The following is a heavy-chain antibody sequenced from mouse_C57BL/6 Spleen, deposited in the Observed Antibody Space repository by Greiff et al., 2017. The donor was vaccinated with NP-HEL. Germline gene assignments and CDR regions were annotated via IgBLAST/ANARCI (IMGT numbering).Heavy chain of an antibody. J-gene: IGHJ1*03. CDR3: TGDGYDKYFDV. D-gene: IGHD2-2*01. V-gene: IGHV1-15*01. Sequence: QVQLQQSGAELVRPGASVTLSCKASGYTFTDYEMHWVKQTPVHGLEWIGAIDPETGGTAYNQKFKGKAILTADKSSSTAYMELRSLTSEDSAVYYCTGDGYDKYFDVWGTGTTVTVSS. CDR1: GYTFTDYE. CDR2: IDPETGGT.